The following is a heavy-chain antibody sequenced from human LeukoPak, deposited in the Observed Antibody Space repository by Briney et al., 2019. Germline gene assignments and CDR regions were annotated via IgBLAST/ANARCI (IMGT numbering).Heavy chain of an antibody. CDR3: ARDRAGSGSYYREYLDS. V-gene: IGHV1-2*02. Sequence: ASVKVSCKASGYTFTGYYMHWVRQAPGQGLEWMGWINPNSGGTNFAQKFQGRVTMTRDTSISTAYMEVSRLTSDDTAVYFCARDRAGSGSYYREYLDSWGQGTLVTVSS. CDR1: GYTFTGYY. CDR2: INPNSGGT. D-gene: IGHD3-22*01. J-gene: IGHJ4*02.